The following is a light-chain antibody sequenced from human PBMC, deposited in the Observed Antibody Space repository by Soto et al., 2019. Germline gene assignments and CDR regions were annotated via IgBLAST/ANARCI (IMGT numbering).Light chain of an antibody. CDR2: DAS. J-gene: IGKJ5*01. V-gene: IGKV1-12*01. Sequence: DIQMTQSPSSVSSSVGDRFTITCLASQNIWRLLAWYQQKPGKAPELLIYDASSLQSGVPPRFSGSGSGTDFTLTISSLQPEDFATYYCEQAGSFPITFGQGTRLEIK. CDR1: QNIWRL. CDR3: EQAGSFPIT.